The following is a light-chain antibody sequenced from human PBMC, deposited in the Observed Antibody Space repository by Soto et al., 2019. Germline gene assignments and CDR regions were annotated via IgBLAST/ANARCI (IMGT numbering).Light chain of an antibody. Sequence: IVLTQSPSTLSLSPGERATLSCRASQSVSSYLAWYQQKPGQAPRLLIYDASNRATGIPARFSGSGSGTDFTLTISSLEPEDFEVYYCQQRSNWPITFGQGTRLDIK. CDR1: QSVSSY. J-gene: IGKJ5*01. CDR3: QQRSNWPIT. CDR2: DAS. V-gene: IGKV3-11*01.